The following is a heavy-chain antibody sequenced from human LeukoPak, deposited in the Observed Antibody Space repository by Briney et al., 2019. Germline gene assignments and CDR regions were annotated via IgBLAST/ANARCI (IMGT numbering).Heavy chain of an antibody. Sequence: ASVKVSCKASGYIFTKYVVHWVRQAPGQRPKWMGWIKAGNGGTKYSQNFQDRLTITRDTSASTVYMELSSLTSEDTALYYCARDDCGDTCYPGGYWGQGTLVTVSS. J-gene: IGHJ4*02. CDR1: GYIFTKYV. D-gene: IGHD2-21*01. V-gene: IGHV1-3*01. CDR3: ARDDCGDTCYPGGY. CDR2: IKAGNGGT.